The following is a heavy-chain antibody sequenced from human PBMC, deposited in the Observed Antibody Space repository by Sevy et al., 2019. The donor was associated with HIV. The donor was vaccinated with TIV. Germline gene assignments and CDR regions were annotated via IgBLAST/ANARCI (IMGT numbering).Heavy chain of an antibody. D-gene: IGHD6-13*01. Sequence: GGSLRLSCAASGFIFSGYGMSWVRQAPGQGLEWVSAISGSGGSTYHADSVKGRFTISRDNFRNTLYLQMNSLRAEETAVYYCAKDRITAARFQHWGQGTLVTVSS. CDR3: AKDRITAARFQH. CDR2: ISGSGGST. J-gene: IGHJ1*01. V-gene: IGHV3-23*01. CDR1: GFIFSGYG.